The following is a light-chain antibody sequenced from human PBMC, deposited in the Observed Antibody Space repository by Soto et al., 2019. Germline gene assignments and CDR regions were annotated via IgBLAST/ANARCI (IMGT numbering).Light chain of an antibody. CDR2: AAS. CDR1: QGIGNY. V-gene: IGKV1-27*01. Sequence: DIQMTQSPSSLSASVGDRVTITCRASQGIGNYLAWYQQKPGKVPKLLIYAASALQSGVPSRFSGSRSGTDFTLTIGSLQPEDVATYHCQKYDSAPHTFGPGTKVDV. CDR3: QKYDSAPHT. J-gene: IGKJ3*01.